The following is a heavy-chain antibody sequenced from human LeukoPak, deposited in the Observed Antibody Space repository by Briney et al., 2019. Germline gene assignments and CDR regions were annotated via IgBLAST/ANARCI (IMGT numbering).Heavy chain of an antibody. D-gene: IGHD3-9*01. CDR3: ARSYYDILTGYSLLWFDP. J-gene: IGHJ5*02. V-gene: IGHV1-2*02. CDR2: INPNRGGT. CDR1: GYTFTGYY. Sequence: ASVKVSCKASGYTFTGYYMHWVRQDPGQGLEWTGWINPNRGGTNYAQKFQGRVTMTRDTSISTAYMELSRLRSDDTAVYYCARSYYDILTGYSLLWFDPWGQGTLVTVSS.